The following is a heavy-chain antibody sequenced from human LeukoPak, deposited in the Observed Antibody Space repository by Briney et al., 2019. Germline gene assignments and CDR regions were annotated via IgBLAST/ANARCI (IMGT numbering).Heavy chain of an antibody. Sequence: GASVTVSCKASGYSFTIYYMHWVRQAPGQGLEWMGTINPSGGSTNYAQKFQGRVTMTRDTSTSIVYMDLSSLTSEDTAVYYCARGLLHSDYWGQGTLVTVSS. J-gene: IGHJ4*02. CDR2: INPSGGST. CDR3: ARGLLHSDY. V-gene: IGHV1-46*01. CDR1: GYSFTIYY.